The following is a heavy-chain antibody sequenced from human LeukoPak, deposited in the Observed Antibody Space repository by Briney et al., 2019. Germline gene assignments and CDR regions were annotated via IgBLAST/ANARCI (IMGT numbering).Heavy chain of an antibody. V-gene: IGHV3-23*01. CDR3: AKTPEWELPIDY. CDR2: ISGSGGST. CDR1: XSSXA. D-gene: IGHD1-26*01. Sequence: XSSXAMSWVRQAXGKGLEWVSDISGSGGSTYYADSVKGRFTISRDNSKDTLYLQMNSLRAEDTAVYYCAKTPEWELPIDYWGQGTLVTVSS. J-gene: IGHJ4*02.